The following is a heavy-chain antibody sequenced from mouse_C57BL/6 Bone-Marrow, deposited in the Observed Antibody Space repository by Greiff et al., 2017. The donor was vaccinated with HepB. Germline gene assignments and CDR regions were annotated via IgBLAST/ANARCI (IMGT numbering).Heavy chain of an antibody. CDR3: ARGSWNFAY. J-gene: IGHJ3*01. V-gene: IGHV5-4*03. CDR1: GFTFSSYA. Sequence: EVKVVESGGGLVKPGGSLKLSCAASGFTFSSYAMSWVRQTPEKRLEWVATISDGGSYTYYPDNVKGRFTISRDNAKNNLYLQMSHLKSEDTAMYYCARGSWNFAYWGQGTLVTVSA. CDR2: ISDGGSYT.